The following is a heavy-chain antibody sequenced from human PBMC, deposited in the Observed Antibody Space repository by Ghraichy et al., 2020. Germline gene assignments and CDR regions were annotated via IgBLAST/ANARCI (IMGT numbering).Heavy chain of an antibody. CDR3: ARHYYDSSGYYLNWFDP. CDR2: IYYSGST. J-gene: IGHJ5*02. Sequence: SETLSLTCTVSGGCISSYYWSWIRQPPGKGLEWIGYIYYSGSTNYNPSLKSRVTISVDTSKNQFSLKLSSVTAADTAVYYCARHYYDSSGYYLNWFDPWGQGTLVTVSS. D-gene: IGHD3-22*01. CDR1: GGCISSYY. V-gene: IGHV4-59*08.